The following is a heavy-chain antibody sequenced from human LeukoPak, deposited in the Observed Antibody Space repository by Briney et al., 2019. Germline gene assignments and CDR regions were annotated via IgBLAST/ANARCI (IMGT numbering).Heavy chain of an antibody. CDR3: ARDPSATSGWFDP. D-gene: IGHD1-26*01. Sequence: PGGSLRLSCAASGFTFSSYWMSWLRQAPGKGLEWVANIKQDGSEKYYVDSVKGRFTISRDNAKNSLYLQMNSLRAEDTAVYYCARDPSATSGWFDPWGQGTLVTVSS. CDR2: IKQDGSEK. CDR1: GFTFSSYW. J-gene: IGHJ5*02. V-gene: IGHV3-7*05.